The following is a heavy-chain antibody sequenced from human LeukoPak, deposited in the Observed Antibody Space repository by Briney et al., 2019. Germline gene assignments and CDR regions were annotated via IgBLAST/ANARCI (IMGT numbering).Heavy chain of an antibody. J-gene: IGHJ5*02. CDR2: IYPGDSDT. CDR1: GYSFTSYW. CDR3: ARRNEDYDFWSGYQNWFDP. V-gene: IGHV5-51*01. Sequence: SLKISCXGSGYSFTSYWIGWVRQMPGKGLGWMGIIYPGDSDTRYSPSFQGQVTISADKSISTAYLQWSSLKASDTAMYYCARRNEDYDFWSGYQNWFDPWGQGTLVTVSS. D-gene: IGHD3-3*01.